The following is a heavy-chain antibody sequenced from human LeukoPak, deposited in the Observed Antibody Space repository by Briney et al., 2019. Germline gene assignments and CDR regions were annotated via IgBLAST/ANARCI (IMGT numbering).Heavy chain of an antibody. J-gene: IGHJ4*02. CDR3: ARAYYYGSGSYGLDY. V-gene: IGHV4-61*01. Sequence: SETLSLTCTVSGGSISSGSYYWSWSRQPPGKGLEWIGYIYSSGSTNYNPSLKSRLTISVDASKNQFSLKLTSVTAADTAVHYCARAYYYGSGSYGLDYWGQGTLVTVSS. CDR2: IYSSGST. D-gene: IGHD3-10*01. CDR1: GGSISSGSYY.